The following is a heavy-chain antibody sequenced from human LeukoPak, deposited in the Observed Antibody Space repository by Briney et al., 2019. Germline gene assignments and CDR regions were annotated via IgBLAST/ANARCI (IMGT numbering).Heavy chain of an antibody. Sequence: MSSETLSLTCAVYGGSFSGYYWSWIRQPPGKGLEWIGEINHSGSTNYNPSLKSRVTISVDTSKNQFSLKLSSVTAADTAVYYCARGRTYYDFWSGPPTNNWFDPWGQGTLVTVSS. J-gene: IGHJ5*02. CDR1: GGSFSGYY. CDR3: ARGRTYYDFWSGPPTNNWFDP. D-gene: IGHD3-3*01. V-gene: IGHV4-34*01. CDR2: INHSGST.